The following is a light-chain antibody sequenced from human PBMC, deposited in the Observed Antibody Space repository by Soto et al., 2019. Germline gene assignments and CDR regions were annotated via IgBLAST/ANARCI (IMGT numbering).Light chain of an antibody. CDR1: QSVSRN. J-gene: IGKJ1*01. V-gene: IGKV3-15*01. CDR2: GAS. CDR3: QHYNNWPPWT. Sequence: EIVMTQSPATLSVSPGERATLSCRASQSVSRNLAWYQQKPGQAPRLLIYGASTRATGIPGRFSGSGSGTEFTLTISSLQSEDFAVYYCQHYNNWPPWTFGQGTKVEIK.